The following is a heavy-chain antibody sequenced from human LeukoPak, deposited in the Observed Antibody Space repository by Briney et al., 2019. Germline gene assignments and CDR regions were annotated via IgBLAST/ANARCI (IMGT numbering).Heavy chain of an antibody. CDR3: ARDLGGYRIFDY. Sequence: GGSLRLSCAASGFTFSSYSMNWVRQAPGKGLEWVSYISSSSTIYYADSVKGQFTISRDNAKNSLYLQMNSLRAEDTAVYYCARDLGGYRIFDYWGQGTLVTVSS. V-gene: IGHV3-48*01. J-gene: IGHJ4*02. CDR1: GFTFSSYS. D-gene: IGHD2-15*01. CDR2: ISSSSTI.